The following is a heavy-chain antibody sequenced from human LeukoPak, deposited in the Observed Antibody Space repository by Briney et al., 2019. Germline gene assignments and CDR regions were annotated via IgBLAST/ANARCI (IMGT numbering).Heavy chain of an antibody. Sequence: GGSLRLSCVGSGFMFSNYYMYWVRQAPGKGLVWVSRIKNAGIDTIYADSVKGRFTVSRDNAKNTVYLQMSSLRAEDTAVYYCARGGYGHNMDVWGEGTTVSVSS. D-gene: IGHD3-10*01. J-gene: IGHJ6*03. V-gene: IGHV3-74*01. CDR3: ARGGYGHNMDV. CDR1: GFMFSNYY. CDR2: IKNAGIDT.